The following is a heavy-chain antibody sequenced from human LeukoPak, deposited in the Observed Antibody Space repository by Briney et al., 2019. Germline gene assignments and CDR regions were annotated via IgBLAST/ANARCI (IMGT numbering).Heavy chain of an antibody. CDR1: GGSISSSTYS. CDR3: ARGVVVPAVIDY. V-gene: IGHV4-39*07. Sequence: SETLSLTCTVSGGSISSSTYSWGWIRQPPGKGLEWIGSIYYSGSTHYNPSLRSRVTISVDTSKNQFSLKLNFVTAADTAVYYCARGVVVPAVIDYWGQGTLVTVSS. D-gene: IGHD2-2*01. J-gene: IGHJ4*02. CDR2: IYYSGST.